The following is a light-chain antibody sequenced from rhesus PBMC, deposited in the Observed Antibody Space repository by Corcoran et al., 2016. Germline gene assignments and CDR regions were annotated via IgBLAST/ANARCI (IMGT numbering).Light chain of an antibody. CDR2: YTS. Sequence: DIQMTQSPSSLSASVGDRVTFTCRASQAIKNYVSWYQQTQGKAPKPLIFYTSILEQGVPSRISGSRSGTDYILTISSLQPEDFATYYCQQYETLPPTFGGGTKGDLK. CDR1: QAIKNY. CDR3: QQYETLPPT. J-gene: IGKJ4*01. V-gene: IGKV1-66*01.